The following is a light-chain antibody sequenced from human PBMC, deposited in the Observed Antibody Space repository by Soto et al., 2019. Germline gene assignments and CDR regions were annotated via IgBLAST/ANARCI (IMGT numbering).Light chain of an antibody. J-gene: IGLJ1*01. CDR2: RNN. Sequence: QSVLTQPPSASGTPGQRVTISCSGTISNIGSNHVYWYQQLPGMAPTLLIYRNNHRPSGVPDRFSGSKSGTSASLSLSGLRSEDEDDYYCATWDDRLSGRGVFGTGTKVTVL. CDR1: ISNIGSNH. CDR3: ATWDDRLSGRGV. V-gene: IGLV1-47*01.